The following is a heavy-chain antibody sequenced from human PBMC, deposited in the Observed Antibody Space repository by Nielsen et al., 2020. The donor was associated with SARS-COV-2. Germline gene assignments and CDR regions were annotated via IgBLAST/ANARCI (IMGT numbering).Heavy chain of an antibody. J-gene: IGHJ6*02. D-gene: IGHD6-13*01. V-gene: IGHV4-34*01. Sequence: WIRQPPGKGLEWIGEINHSGSTNYHPSLKSRVTISVDTSKNQFSLKLSSVTAADTAVYYCARRHSSSWYGVATDYGMDVWGQGTTVTVSS. CDR2: INHSGST. CDR3: ARRHSSSWYGVATDYGMDV.